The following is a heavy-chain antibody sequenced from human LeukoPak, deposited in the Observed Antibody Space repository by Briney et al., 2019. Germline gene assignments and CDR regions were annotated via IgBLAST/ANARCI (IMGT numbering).Heavy chain of an antibody. CDR1: GFTFSDYW. CDR3: ARRGIVRGLEY. D-gene: IGHD3-10*01. CDR2: IKPDGGEI. Sequence: GGSLRLSCAPSGFTFSDYWMTWVRQAPGKGLEGVANIKPDGGEIYYVDSVRGRFTIARYNAKKSLYLQMDSLRAEDTAIYYCARRGIVRGLEYWGQGTLVTVSS. J-gene: IGHJ4*02. V-gene: IGHV3-7*01.